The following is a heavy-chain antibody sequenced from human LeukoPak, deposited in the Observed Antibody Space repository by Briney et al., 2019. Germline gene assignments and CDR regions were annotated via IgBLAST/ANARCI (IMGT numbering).Heavy chain of an antibody. D-gene: IGHD3-22*01. CDR3: ARLDYYDSSGYSY. CDR1: GGFISSSSYY. V-gene: IGHV4-39*01. J-gene: IGHJ4*02. CDR2: IYYSGRT. Sequence: SETLSLTCIVSGGFISSSSYYWGWIRQPPGKGLEWIGSIYYSGRTYYNPSLKSRVTISVDMSKNQFSLKLSSVTAADTAVYYCARLDYYDSSGYSYWGQGTLVTVSS.